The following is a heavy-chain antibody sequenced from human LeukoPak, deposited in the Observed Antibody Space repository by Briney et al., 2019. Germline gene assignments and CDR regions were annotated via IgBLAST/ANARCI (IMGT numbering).Heavy chain of an antibody. V-gene: IGHV1-8*03. CDR2: MNPNSDNT. D-gene: IGHD6-6*01. J-gene: IGHJ6*03. Sequence: ASVKVSCKASGYTFSTYDINWLRQASGQGLEWMGWMNPNSDNTGYVEKLQDRVTFTMNPSISTAYMELGSLRSEDTAVYYCARAGVAARPYPQHYSSYYYMAVWGQGTTVTVSS. CDR1: GYTFSTYD. CDR3: ARAGVAARPYPQHYSSYYYMAV.